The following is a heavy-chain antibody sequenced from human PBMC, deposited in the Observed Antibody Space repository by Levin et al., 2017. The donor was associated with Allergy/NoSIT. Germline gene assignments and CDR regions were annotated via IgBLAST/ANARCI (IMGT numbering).Heavy chain of an antibody. V-gene: IGHV3-7*01. Sequence: AGGSLRLSCAASGFTFSSYWMSWVRQAPGKGLEWVANIKQDGSEKYYVDSVKGRFTISRDNAKNSLYLQMNSLRAEDTAVYYCARSSCSGGSCYHSADYFDYWGQGTLVTVSS. CDR2: IKQDGSEK. CDR3: ARSSCSGGSCYHSADYFDY. J-gene: IGHJ4*02. D-gene: IGHD2-15*01. CDR1: GFTFSSYW.